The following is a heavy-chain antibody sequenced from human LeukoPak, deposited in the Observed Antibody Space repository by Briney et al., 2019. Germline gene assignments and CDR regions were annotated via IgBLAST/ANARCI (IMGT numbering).Heavy chain of an antibody. V-gene: IGHV3-23*01. D-gene: IGHD6-6*01. CDR3: AKSDSSSSASD. CDR2: IIDSGGST. J-gene: IGHJ4*02. Sequence: GGSLRLSCAASGFTLRNYAMSWVRQAPGKGLEWVSAIIDSGGSTYYADSVRGRFTISRDNSKNTLYLQMNSLRAEDTAVYYCAKSDSSSSASDWGQGTLVTVSS. CDR1: GFTLRNYA.